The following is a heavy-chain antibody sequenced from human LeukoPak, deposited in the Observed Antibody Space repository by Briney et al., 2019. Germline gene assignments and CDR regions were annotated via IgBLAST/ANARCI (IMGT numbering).Heavy chain of an antibody. CDR1: GGSISSSSYY. CDR2: IYYSRST. D-gene: IGHD2-21*02. J-gene: IGHJ3*02. Sequence: SETLSLTCTVSGGSISSSSYYWGWTRQPPGKGLEWIGSIYYSRSTYYNPSLKSRVTISVDTSKNQFSLKLSSVTAADTAVYYCARRGDCGGDCYSDIWGQGTMVTVSS. V-gene: IGHV4-39*07. CDR3: ARRGDCGGDCYSDI.